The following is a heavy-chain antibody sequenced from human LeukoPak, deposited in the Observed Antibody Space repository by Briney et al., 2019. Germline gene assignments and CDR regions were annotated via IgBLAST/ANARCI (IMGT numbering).Heavy chain of an antibody. CDR2: IYTSGST. D-gene: IGHD3-3*01. Sequence: SETLSLTCTVSGGSISSGGYYWSWIRQPAGKGLEWIGRIYTSGSTNYNPSLKSRVTMSVDTSKNQFSLKLNSMTAADTAVYFCASSTIFGVVANWFDPWGQGTLVTVSS. CDR1: GGSISSGGYY. CDR3: ASSTIFGVVANWFDP. V-gene: IGHV4-61*02. J-gene: IGHJ5*02.